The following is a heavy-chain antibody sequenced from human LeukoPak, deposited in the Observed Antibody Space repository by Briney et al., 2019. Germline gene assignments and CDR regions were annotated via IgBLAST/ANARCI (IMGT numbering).Heavy chain of an antibody. V-gene: IGHV1-69*05. CDR3: ARYLHCSSSSCYNNGFDY. Sequence: SVKLCCKASGATFSSYAIIWVRQAPGQGLEWMGGITPIFGTANYAQKFQGRVTITTDESTSTAYMELSSLRSEDTAVYYCARYLHCSSSSCYNNGFDYWGQGTLVTVSS. CDR2: ITPIFGTA. J-gene: IGHJ4*02. CDR1: GATFSSYA. D-gene: IGHD2-2*02.